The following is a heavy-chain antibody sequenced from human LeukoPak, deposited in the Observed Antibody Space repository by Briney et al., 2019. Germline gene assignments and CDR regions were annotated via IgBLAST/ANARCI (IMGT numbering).Heavy chain of an antibody. V-gene: IGHV3-33*01. CDR2: IWDGGSNQ. D-gene: IGHD6-13*01. CDR3: ARGRGSSWYFDY. Sequence: GWSLRLSCAASGFAFSRYGMHWVRQAPGKGLEWVAVIWDGGSNQKYADSVKGRFTISRDNSKNTLYLQMNSLRAEDTAVYYCARGRGSSWYFDYWGQGTLVTVSS. CDR1: GFAFSRYG. J-gene: IGHJ4*02.